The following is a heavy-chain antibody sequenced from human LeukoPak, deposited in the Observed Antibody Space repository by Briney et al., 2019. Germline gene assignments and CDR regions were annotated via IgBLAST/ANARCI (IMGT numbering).Heavy chain of an antibody. J-gene: IGHJ4*02. CDR3: ARRIAAERVAYFDY. CDR1: GFTFSDYY. Sequence: GGSLRLSCAASGFTFSDYYMSWIRQAPGKGLEWVSYISSSGSTIYYADSVKGRFTISRDNAKNSLYLQMNSLRAEDTAVYYCARRIAAERVAYFDYWGQGTLVTVSS. D-gene: IGHD6-13*01. CDR2: ISSSGSTI. V-gene: IGHV3-11*04.